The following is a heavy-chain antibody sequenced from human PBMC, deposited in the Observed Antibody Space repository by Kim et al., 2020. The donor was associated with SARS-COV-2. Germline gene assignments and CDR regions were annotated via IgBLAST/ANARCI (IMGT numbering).Heavy chain of an antibody. D-gene: IGHD6-13*01. CDR1: GFTFNTYA. CDR2: VRGDGSDK. J-gene: IGHJ4*02. CDR3: ARDRRSYSATWVFDF. V-gene: IGHV3-23*01. Sequence: GGSLRLSCAASGFTFNTYAMAWVRQAPGKGLEWVSAVRGDGSDKYYADSVKGRFTISRDNFKNILYLQMNGLRGEDTAIYYCARDRRSYSATWVFDFWGQ.